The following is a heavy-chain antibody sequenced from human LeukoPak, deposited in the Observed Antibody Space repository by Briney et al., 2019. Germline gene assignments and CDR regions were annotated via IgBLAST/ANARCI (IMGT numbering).Heavy chain of an antibody. CDR3: ARVKSSGSGSYYNMVNWFDP. J-gene: IGHJ5*02. V-gene: IGHV4-34*01. Sequence: SETLSLTCTVYGVSFSGYYWSWIRQPPGKGLEWIGEINHNGNTNYNPSLKSRVTISVDTSKNQFSLKLSSATAADTAVYYCARVKSSGSGSYYNMVNWFDPWGQGTLVTVSS. CDR2: INHNGNT. CDR1: GVSFSGYY. D-gene: IGHD3-10*01.